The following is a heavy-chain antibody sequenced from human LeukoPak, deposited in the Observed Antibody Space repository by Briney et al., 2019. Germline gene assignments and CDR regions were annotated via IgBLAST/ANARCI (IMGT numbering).Heavy chain of an antibody. CDR3: AMTYYDFWSGNFDP. CDR2: INHSGST. CDR1: GGSFSGYY. J-gene: IGHJ5*02. V-gene: IGHV4-34*01. Sequence: SETLSLTCAVYGGSFSGYYWSWIRQPPGKGLEWIGEINHSGSTNYNPSLKSRVTISVDTSKNQFSLKLSSVTAADTAVYYCAMTYYDFWSGNFDPWGQGTLVTVSS. D-gene: IGHD3-3*01.